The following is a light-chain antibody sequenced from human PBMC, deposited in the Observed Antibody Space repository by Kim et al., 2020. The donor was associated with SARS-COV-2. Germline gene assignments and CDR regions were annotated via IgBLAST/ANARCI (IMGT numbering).Light chain of an antibody. J-gene: IGLJ1*01. CDR2: VGTGGIVG. CDR3: GADHGSGSNFVYV. CDR1: SGYSKYK. Sequence: TCTLSSGYSKYKVDWYQQRPGKGPRFVMRVGTGGIVGSKGDGIPDRFSVLGSGLNRYLTIKNIQEEDESDYHCGADHGSGSNFVYVFGTGTKVTVL. V-gene: IGLV9-49*01.